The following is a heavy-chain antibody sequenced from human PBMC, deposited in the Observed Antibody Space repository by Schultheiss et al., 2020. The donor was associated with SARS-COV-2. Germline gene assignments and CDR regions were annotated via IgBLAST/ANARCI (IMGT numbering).Heavy chain of an antibody. Sequence: GESLKISCAASGFTFSSYAMSWVRQAPGKGLEWVSSISSSSSYIYYADSVKGRFTISRDNAKNSLYLQMNSLRAEDTAVYYCARGDYGGNSNFDYWGQGTLVTVSS. D-gene: IGHD4-23*01. CDR1: GFTFSSYA. CDR2: ISSSSSYI. CDR3: ARGDYGGNSNFDY. V-gene: IGHV3-21*01. J-gene: IGHJ4*02.